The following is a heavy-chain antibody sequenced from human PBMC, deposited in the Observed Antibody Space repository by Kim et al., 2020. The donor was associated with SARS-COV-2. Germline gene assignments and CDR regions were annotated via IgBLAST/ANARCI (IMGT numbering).Heavy chain of an antibody. D-gene: IGHD5-18*01. V-gene: IGHV3-48*02. Sequence: GGSLRLSCAASGFTFSSYSMNWVRQAPGKGLEWVSYISSSSSTIYYADSVKGRFTISRDNAKNSLYLQMNSLRDEDTAVYYCARVGVDTAIENWFDPWGQGTLVTVSS. CDR2: ISSSSSTI. J-gene: IGHJ5*02. CDR3: ARVGVDTAIENWFDP. CDR1: GFTFSSYS.